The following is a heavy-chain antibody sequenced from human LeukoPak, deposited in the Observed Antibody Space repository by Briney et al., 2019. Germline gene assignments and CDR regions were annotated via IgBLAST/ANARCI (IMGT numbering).Heavy chain of an antibody. CDR2: IYYSGST. D-gene: IGHD3-22*01. V-gene: IGHV4-39*01. CDR3: ASSPEKYYYDSSGYREFDY. J-gene: IGHJ4*02. Sequence: SETLSLTCTVSGGSISSSSYYWGWIRQPPGKGLEWIGSIYYSGSTYYNPSLKSRVTISVDTSKNQFPLKLSSVTAADTAVYYCASSPEKYYYDSSGYREFDYWGQGTLVTVSS. CDR1: GGSISSSSYY.